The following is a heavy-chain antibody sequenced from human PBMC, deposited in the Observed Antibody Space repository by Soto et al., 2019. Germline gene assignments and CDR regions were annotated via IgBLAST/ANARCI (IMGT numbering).Heavy chain of an antibody. CDR1: GFSLSTSGVG. V-gene: IGHV2-5*02. J-gene: IGHJ5*02. CDR2: IYWDDDK. Sequence: QITLKESGPTLVKPTQTLTLTCTFSGFSLSTSGVGVGWIRQPPGKALEWLALIYWDDDKRYSPSLKSRLTITKDTSKNQAVLTMTNMDTVDTATYYCALLVVAAKGNANWFDPWGQGTLVTVSS. D-gene: IGHD2-15*01. CDR3: ALLVVAAKGNANWFDP.